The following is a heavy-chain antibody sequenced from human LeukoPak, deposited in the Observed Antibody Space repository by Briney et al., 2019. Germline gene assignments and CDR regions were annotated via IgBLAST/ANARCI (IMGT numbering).Heavy chain of an antibody. V-gene: IGHV4-59*01. CDR2: IYYTGTT. CDR1: GGSFSTYY. CDR3: ARAGANGIEAAGSLRY. D-gene: IGHD6-13*01. J-gene: IGHJ4*02. Sequence: PSETLSLTCAVSGGSFSTYYWSWIRQPPGKGLEWIGFIYYTGTTNYNPSLKSRVTISVDTSKNQFSLKLSSVTAADTAVYYCARAGANGIEAAGSLRYWGQGTPVTVSS.